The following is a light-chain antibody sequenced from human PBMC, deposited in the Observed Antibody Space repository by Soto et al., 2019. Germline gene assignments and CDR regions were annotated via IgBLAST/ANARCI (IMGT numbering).Light chain of an antibody. CDR1: QSISTW. Sequence: DIQMTQSPSTLSASVGDRVTITCRASQSISTWLAWYQQKPGKAPKLLIYKASNLQSGVPSRFSGSGSGTEFTLTISSLQPDDFATYYCQHYITDPTVGQGTRLEIK. V-gene: IGKV1-5*03. CDR3: QHYITDPT. J-gene: IGKJ5*01. CDR2: KAS.